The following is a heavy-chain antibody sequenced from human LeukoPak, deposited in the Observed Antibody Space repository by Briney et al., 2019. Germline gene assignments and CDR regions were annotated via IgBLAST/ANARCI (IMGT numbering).Heavy chain of an antibody. CDR1: GGSISSSSYY. CDR3: ARASYYDSSGYRPTIDY. Sequence: SETLSLTCTVSGGSISSSSYYWRWLRQPPGKGLEWIGSIYYSGSTYYNPSLKSRVTISVDTSKNQFSLKLSSVTAADTAVYYCARASYYDSSGYRPTIDYWGQGTLVTVSS. J-gene: IGHJ4*02. V-gene: IGHV4-39*07. CDR2: IYYSGST. D-gene: IGHD3-22*01.